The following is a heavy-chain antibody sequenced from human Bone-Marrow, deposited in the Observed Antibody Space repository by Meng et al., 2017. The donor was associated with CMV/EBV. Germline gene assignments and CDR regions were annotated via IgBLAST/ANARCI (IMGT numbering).Heavy chain of an antibody. CDR1: GGSISSSSYY. V-gene: IGHV4-39*07. J-gene: IGHJ6*02. CDR2: IYYSGST. Sequence: SETLSLTCTVSGGSISSSSYYWGWIRQPPGKGLEWIGSIYYSGSTYYNPSLKSRVTISVDTSKNQLFPKLRSVTAADTAVYYCATITIFGVDPPSDGMDVWGQGTTVTVSS. D-gene: IGHD3-3*01. CDR3: ATITIFGVDPPSDGMDV.